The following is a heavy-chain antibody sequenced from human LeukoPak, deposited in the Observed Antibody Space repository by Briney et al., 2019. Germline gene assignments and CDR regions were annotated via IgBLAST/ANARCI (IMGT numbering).Heavy chain of an antibody. Sequence: SETLSLTCAVSGGSISSSNWWSWVRQPPGKGLEWIGEIYHSGSTNYNPSLKSRVTISVDTSKNQFSLKLSSVTAADTAVYYCAREYYYDSSGYYLYYFDYWGQGTLVTVSS. CDR3: AREYYYDSSGYYLYYFDY. D-gene: IGHD3-22*01. CDR1: GGSISSSNW. V-gene: IGHV4-4*02. CDR2: IYHSGST. J-gene: IGHJ4*02.